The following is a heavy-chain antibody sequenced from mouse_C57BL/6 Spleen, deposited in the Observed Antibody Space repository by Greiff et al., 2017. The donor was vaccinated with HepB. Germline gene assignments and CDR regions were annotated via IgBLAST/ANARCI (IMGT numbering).Heavy chain of an antibody. D-gene: IGHD2-4*01. CDR1: GYTFTSYD. J-gene: IGHJ3*01. CDR2: IYPRDGST. V-gene: IGHV1-85*01. CDR3: ARGDYDYDGGFAY. Sequence: VQLQESGPELVKPGASVKLSCKASGYTFTSYDINWVKQRPGQGLEWIGWIYPRDGSTKYNEKFKGKATLTVDTSSSTAYMELHSLTSEDSAVYFCARGDYDYDGGFAYWGQGTLVTVSA.